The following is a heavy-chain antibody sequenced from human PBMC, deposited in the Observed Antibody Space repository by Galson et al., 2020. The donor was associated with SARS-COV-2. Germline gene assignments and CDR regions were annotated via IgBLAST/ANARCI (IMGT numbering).Heavy chain of an antibody. CDR3: ARDYSSITILGVVTKYGMDG. D-gene: IGHD3-3*01. V-gene: IGHV3-11*01. CDR1: GFTFSDYY. J-gene: IGHJ6*02. CDR2: ISSSGSTI. Sequence: TGGSLRLSCAASGFTFSDYYMSWIRQAPGKGLEWVSYISSSGSTIYYADSVKGRFTISRDNAKNSLYLQMNSLRAEDTAVYYCARDYSSITILGVVTKYGMDGWGQGTTVTVSS.